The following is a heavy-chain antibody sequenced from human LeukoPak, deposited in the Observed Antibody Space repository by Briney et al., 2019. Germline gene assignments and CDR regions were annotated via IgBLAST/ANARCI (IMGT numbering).Heavy chain of an antibody. CDR2: IYYSGST. CDR3: ASDLYTVVEY. Sequence: KPSETLSLTCTVSGGSIRSSDYYWGWIRQPPGKGLEWIGCIYYSGSTYYNPSLKSRVTISVDTSKNQFSLKLSSVTAADTAVYYCASDLYTVVEYWGQGTLVTVSS. D-gene: IGHD2-15*01. V-gene: IGHV4-39*07. CDR1: GGSIRSSDYY. J-gene: IGHJ4*02.